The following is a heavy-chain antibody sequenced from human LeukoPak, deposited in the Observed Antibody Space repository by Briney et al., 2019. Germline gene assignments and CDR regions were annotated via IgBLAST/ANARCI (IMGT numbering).Heavy chain of an antibody. CDR2: IFDGGAT. V-gene: IGHV3-53*01. CDR3: ARAPPYYYDSRGYHYERGNYYYGMDV. D-gene: IGHD3-22*01. J-gene: IGHJ6*02. Sequence: GGSLRLSCAASEFMFSKYAMTWVRQAPGKGLEWVSVIFDGGATYYADSVRGRFSISRDNSANTLHLQMTSLRAEDTAVYYCARAPPYYYDSRGYHYERGNYYYGMDVWGQGTTVIVSS. CDR1: EFMFSKYA.